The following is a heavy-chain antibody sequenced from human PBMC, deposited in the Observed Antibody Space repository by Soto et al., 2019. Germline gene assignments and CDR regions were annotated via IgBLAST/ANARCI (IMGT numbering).Heavy chain of an antibody. J-gene: IGHJ4*02. CDR1: GFTFSSYG. Sequence: GGSLRLSCAASGFTFSSYGMHWVRQAPGKGLEWVAVISYDGSNKYYADSVKGRFTISRDNSKNTLYLQMNSLRAEDTAVYYCAKNKEGWLVLLGLYFDYWGQGTLVTVSS. D-gene: IGHD6-19*01. CDR2: ISYDGSNK. V-gene: IGHV3-30*18. CDR3: AKNKEGWLVLLGLYFDY.